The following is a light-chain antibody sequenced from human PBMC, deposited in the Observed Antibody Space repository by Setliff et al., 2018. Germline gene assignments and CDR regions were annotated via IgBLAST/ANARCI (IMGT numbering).Light chain of an antibody. CDR1: SSDVGGYNY. Sequence: QSALTQPASVSGSPGQSITISCTGTSSDVGGYNYVSWYQQHAGKALKLMIYEVTNRPPGVSDRFSGSKSGNTASLTISGLQAEDEADYYCSSYTTSTTRVFGGGTKVTVL. CDR2: EVT. CDR3: SSYTTSTTRV. J-gene: IGLJ2*01. V-gene: IGLV2-14*01.